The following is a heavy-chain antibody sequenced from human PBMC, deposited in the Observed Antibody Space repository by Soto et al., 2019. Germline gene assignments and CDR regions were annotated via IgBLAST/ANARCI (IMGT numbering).Heavy chain of an antibody. V-gene: IGHV5-51*01. CDR3: ARHFNAPQQWLVEYYYGMDV. Sequence: PGESLKISCKCSGYSFTSYCICWVRQMPGKGLEWMGIIYPGDSDTRYSPSFQGQVTISADKSISTAYLQWSSLKASDTAMYYCARHFNAPQQWLVEYYYGMDVWGQGTTVTVSS. J-gene: IGHJ6*02. CDR2: IYPGDSDT. D-gene: IGHD6-19*01. CDR1: GYSFTSYC.